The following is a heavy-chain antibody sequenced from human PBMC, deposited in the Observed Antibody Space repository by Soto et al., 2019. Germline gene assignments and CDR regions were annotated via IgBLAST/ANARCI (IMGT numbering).Heavy chain of an antibody. J-gene: IGHJ5*02. V-gene: IGHV4-39*01. CDR2: AYYGGMT. CDR1: GASFTTTNYF. D-gene: IGHD3-9*01. CDR3: AIARKTCAPAVYYVNGLDP. Sequence: HLQLQESGTGLVRPSETLLLTCSVSGASFTTTNYFWVWIRQHPGKGLVWIASAYYGGMTFYTPSIKSRLDNAIDTSKSQFSLRLHSVTAADTAVYYCAIARKTCAPAVYYVNGLDPWGPGHLVTVSS.